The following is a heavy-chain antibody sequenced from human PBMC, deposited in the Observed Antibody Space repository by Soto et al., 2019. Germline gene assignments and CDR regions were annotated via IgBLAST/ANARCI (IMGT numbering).Heavy chain of an antibody. CDR2: IHGGDSNT. V-gene: IGHV5-51*01. CDR1: GYMFTNYW. CDR3: ARRVTSSTGWDY. D-gene: IGHD6-19*01. Sequence: PGESLKISCNGSGYMFTNYWIGWVRQMPGKGLEWMGIIHGGDSNTRYSPSFDGQVTISTDKSINTAYLQWSSLKASDSAMYYCARRVTSSTGWDYWGQGTLVTVYS. J-gene: IGHJ4*02.